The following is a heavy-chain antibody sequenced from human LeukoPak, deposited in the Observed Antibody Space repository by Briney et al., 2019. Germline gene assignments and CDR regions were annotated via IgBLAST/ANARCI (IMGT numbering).Heavy chain of an antibody. Sequence: ASVKVSCKASGYTFTGYYMLWVRQAPGQGLEWMGWINPNSGGTNYAQKFQGRVTMTRDTSISTAYMELSRLRSDDTAVYYCARGGVRIAVAGTHDYWGQGTLVTVSS. CDR3: ARGGVRIAVAGTHDY. D-gene: IGHD6-19*01. CDR1: GYTFTGYY. J-gene: IGHJ4*02. CDR2: INPNSGGT. V-gene: IGHV1-2*02.